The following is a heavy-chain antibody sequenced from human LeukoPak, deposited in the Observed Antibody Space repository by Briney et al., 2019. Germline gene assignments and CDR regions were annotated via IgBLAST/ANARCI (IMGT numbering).Heavy chain of an antibody. CDR1: GYTFTSYG. V-gene: IGHV1-18*01. J-gene: IGHJ4*02. CDR2: ISAYNGNT. Sequence: ASVKVSCKASGYTFTSYGISWVRQAPGQGLEWMGWISAYNGNTNYAQKLQGRVTMTTDTSTSTAYMELRSLRSDDTAVYYCASSRIVGNRQGVFPIDYWGQGTLVTVSS. D-gene: IGHD1-26*01. CDR3: ASSRIVGNRQGVFPIDY.